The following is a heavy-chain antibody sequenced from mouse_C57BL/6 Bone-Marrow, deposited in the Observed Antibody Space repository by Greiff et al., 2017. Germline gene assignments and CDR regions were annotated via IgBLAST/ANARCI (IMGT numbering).Heavy chain of an antibody. J-gene: IGHJ1*03. CDR1: GYAFTNYL. D-gene: IGHD1-1*01. V-gene: IGHV1-54*01. Sequence: QVQLKESGAELVRPGTSVKVSCKASGYAFTNYLIEWVKQRPGQGLEWIGVINPGSGGTNYTEKFKGKATLTVDKSSSTAYMQLSSLTSEDSAVDVCARGRILQPWYLDVWGTGTTVTVSS. CDR2: INPGSGGT. CDR3: ARGRILQPWYLDV.